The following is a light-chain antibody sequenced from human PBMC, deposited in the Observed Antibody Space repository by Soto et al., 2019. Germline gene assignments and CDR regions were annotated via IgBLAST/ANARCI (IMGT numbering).Light chain of an antibody. CDR3: QQYGCYFWT. V-gene: IGKV1-5*03. J-gene: IGKJ1*01. Sequence: DIQMIQSPSILSASVGDRVTITCRASQNISRWLGWCQQKPGKAAKLLIFQASRLQNGVPSRFSGSGFGKDFTLPISNLPPDDSANYYRQQYGCYFWTFGQGTKVDIK. CDR2: QAS. CDR1: QNISRW.